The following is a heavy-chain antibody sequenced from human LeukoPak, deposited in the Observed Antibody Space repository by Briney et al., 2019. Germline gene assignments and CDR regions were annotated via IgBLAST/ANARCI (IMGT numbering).Heavy chain of an antibody. J-gene: IGHJ6*04. V-gene: IGHV3-21*01. CDR1: GFTFSSYS. Sequence: GGSLRLSCAASGFTFSSYSTNWVRQAPGKGLEWVSSISSSSSYIYYADSVKGRFTISRDNSKNSLYLHMNSLRAEDTAVYYCARDQVSGNYYSSGSYSRGYYYGMDVWGKGTTVTVSS. CDR2: ISSSSSYI. D-gene: IGHD3-10*01. CDR3: ARDQVSGNYYSSGSYSRGYYYGMDV.